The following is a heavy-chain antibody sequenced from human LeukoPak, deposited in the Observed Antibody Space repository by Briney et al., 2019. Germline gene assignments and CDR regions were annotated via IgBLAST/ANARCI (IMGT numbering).Heavy chain of an antibody. D-gene: IGHD4-17*01. J-gene: IGHJ4*02. Sequence: GGSLRLSCAASGFNFSSYGMHWVRQAPGKGLEWVAFIRYDGSNKYYADSVKGRFTISRDNSKNTLYLQMNSLRAEDTAVYYCAKAMTTVTDLDYWGQGTLVTVSS. CDR2: IRYDGSNK. CDR3: AKAMTTVTDLDY. CDR1: GFNFSSYG. V-gene: IGHV3-30*02.